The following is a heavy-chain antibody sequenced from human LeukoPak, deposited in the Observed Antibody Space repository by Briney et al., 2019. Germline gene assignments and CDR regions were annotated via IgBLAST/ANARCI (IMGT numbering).Heavy chain of an antibody. D-gene: IGHD3-10*01. V-gene: IGHV5-51*01. Sequence: GESLKISCQGSGYSFTNYWIGWVRQMPGRGLEWMGIIYPGDSDTRYSPSFQGQVTISADKSISTAHLQWSSLKASDTAMYYCARLRKDYYGSGSYSRYYYYGMDVWGQGTTVTVSS. J-gene: IGHJ6*02. CDR1: GYSFTNYW. CDR2: IYPGDSDT. CDR3: ARLRKDYYGSGSYSRYYYYGMDV.